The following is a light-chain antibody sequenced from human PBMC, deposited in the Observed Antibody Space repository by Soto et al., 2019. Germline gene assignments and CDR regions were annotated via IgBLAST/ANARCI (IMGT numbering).Light chain of an antibody. CDR1: QSISSW. V-gene: IGKV1-5*01. CDR3: LHDYNYPRT. J-gene: IGKJ1*01. Sequence: DIQMTQSPSTLSASVGDRVTITCRASQSISSWLAWYQQKPGKAPKLLIYDASSLESGVPSRFSGSGSGTEFTLTISSLQPEDSATYYCLHDYNYPRTFGQGTKVDIK. CDR2: DAS.